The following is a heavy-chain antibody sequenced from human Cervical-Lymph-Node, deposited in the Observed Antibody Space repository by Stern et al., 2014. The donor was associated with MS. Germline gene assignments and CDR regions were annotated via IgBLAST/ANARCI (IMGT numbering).Heavy chain of an antibody. D-gene: IGHD1-1*01. V-gene: IGHV1-69*01. J-gene: IGHJ6*02. CDR1: GDTFSSYA. CDR3: ARDSTTGMDV. Sequence: MQLGESGAEVKKPGSSVKVSCKTSGDTFSSYAISWVRQGPGQGLEWMGGIVPIFGTANYAEKFQGRVTITADVSTNTAYMELSRLGSDDTAVYYCARDSTTGMDVWGQGTTVTVSS. CDR2: IVPIFGTA.